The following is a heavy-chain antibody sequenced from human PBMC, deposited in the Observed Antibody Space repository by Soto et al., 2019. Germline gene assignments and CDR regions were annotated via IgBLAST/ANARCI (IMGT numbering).Heavy chain of an antibody. V-gene: IGHV4-34*01. J-gene: IGHJ6*03. Sequence: PSETLSLTCVVSGGSLSHYFWSWIRQPPGMALEWIGEINHLGSINYNPSLKSRVTMSVDTSKNQFSLTLNSVTAADTATYYCARGGISHWAYFYYMDVWDRGTTVTVSS. CDR1: GGSLSHYF. D-gene: IGHD2-21*01. CDR2: INHLGSI. CDR3: ARGGISHWAYFYYMDV.